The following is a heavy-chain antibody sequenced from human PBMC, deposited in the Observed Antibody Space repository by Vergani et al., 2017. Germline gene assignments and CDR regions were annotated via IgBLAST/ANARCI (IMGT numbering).Heavy chain of an antibody. J-gene: IGHJ4*02. CDR1: GYTFSNYY. Sequence: QVQVVQSGAEVKKSGASVKVSCKPSGYTFSNYYMHWVRQAPGQGLEWMGIINPSGGHTNYAQKFQGRVTITRDTFTSPVYLERSSLRSEDTAIYYCARGEYGILAGYRYWGQGTLVTVSA. V-gene: IGHV1-46*03. CDR2: INPSGGHT. D-gene: IGHD3-9*01. CDR3: ARGEYGILAGYRY.